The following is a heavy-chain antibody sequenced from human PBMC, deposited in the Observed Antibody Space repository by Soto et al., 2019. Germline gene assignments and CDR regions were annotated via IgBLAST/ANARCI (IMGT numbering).Heavy chain of an antibody. CDR3: ARGGSNDWQVAFDI. D-gene: IGHD3-9*01. CDR2: INHSGNN. J-gene: IGHJ3*02. CDR1: GGSFSTYH. V-gene: IGHV4-34*01. Sequence: SETLSLTCVVSGGSFSTYHYNWIRQSPGKGLEWIGEINHSGNNNYSPSLKSRVTMSLDTSKNQFSLKLTSVTAADTAVYYCARGGSNDWQVAFDIWGQGTMVTVSS.